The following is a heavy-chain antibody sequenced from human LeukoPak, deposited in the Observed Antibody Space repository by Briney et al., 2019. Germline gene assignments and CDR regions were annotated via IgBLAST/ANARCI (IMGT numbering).Heavy chain of an antibody. CDR3: AKDLTGVNYCLDQ. CDR2: ISNDGSNK. Sequence: GGSLRLSCAASGVTFSSYGMHWVRQAPGEGLEWVAVISNDGSNKHYADSVKGRFTISRDNSKNTLYLQMNSLRAEDTAVYYCAKDLTGVNYCLDQWGQGTLVTVSP. CDR1: GVTFSSYG. D-gene: IGHD1-7*01. J-gene: IGHJ4*02. V-gene: IGHV3-30*18.